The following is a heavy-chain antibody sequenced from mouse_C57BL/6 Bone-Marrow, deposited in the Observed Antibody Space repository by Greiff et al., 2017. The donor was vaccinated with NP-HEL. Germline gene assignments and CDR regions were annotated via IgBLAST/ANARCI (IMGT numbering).Heavy chain of an antibody. CDR3: ARKATVVRGAMDY. J-gene: IGHJ4*01. Sequence: VKLQQSGAELARPGASVKLSCKASGYTFTSYGISWVKQRTGQGLEWIGEIYPRSGNTYYNEKLKGKATLTADQSSSTAYMELRSLTSEDSAVYFCARKATVVRGAMDYWGQGTSVTVSS. CDR2: IYPRSGNT. D-gene: IGHD1-1*01. CDR1: GYTFTSYG. V-gene: IGHV1-81*01.